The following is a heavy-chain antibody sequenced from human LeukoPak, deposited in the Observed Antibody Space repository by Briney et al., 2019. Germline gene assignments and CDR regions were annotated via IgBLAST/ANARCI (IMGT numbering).Heavy chain of an antibody. D-gene: IGHD6-13*01. CDR3: ARDKAGSTAAEE. CDR1: GYTFTGYY. Sequence: ASVRVSCKASGYTFTGYYMHWVRQAPGQGLEWMGWINPNSGGTNYAQKVQGRVTMTTDTSTSTAYMELRSLRSDDTAIYYCARDKAGSTAAEEWGQGTLVIVSS. V-gene: IGHV1-2*02. CDR2: INPNSGGT. J-gene: IGHJ4*02.